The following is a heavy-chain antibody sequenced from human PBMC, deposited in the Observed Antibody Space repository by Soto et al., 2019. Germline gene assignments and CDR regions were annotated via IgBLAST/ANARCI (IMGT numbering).Heavy chain of an antibody. Sequence: GASVKVSCKASGGTFSSYAISWVRQAPGQGLEWMGGIIPIFGTANYAQKFQGRVTITADKSTSTAYMELSSLRSEDTAVYYCARDRYYGSGSYPPDYWGQGTLVTVS. V-gene: IGHV1-69*06. CDR2: IIPIFGTA. D-gene: IGHD3-10*01. CDR1: GGTFSSYA. CDR3: ARDRYYGSGSYPPDY. J-gene: IGHJ4*02.